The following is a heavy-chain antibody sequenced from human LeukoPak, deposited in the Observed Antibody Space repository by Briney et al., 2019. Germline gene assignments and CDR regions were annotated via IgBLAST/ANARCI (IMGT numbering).Heavy chain of an antibody. J-gene: IGHJ4*02. CDR3: AGASTAMAQNGGDY. CDR1: GFTFSSYS. V-gene: IGHV3-21*01. Sequence: PGGSLRLSCAASGFTFSSYSMNWVRQAPGKGLEWVSSISSSSSYIYYADSVKGRFTISRDNAKNSLYLQMNSLRAEDTAVYYCAGASTAMAQNGGDYWGQGTLVTASS. D-gene: IGHD5-18*01. CDR2: ISSSSSYI.